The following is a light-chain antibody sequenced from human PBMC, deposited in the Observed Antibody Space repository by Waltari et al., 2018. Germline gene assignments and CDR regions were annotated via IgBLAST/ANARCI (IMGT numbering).Light chain of an antibody. Sequence: QVVLTQSPSASASLGASVKLTCTLSSGHSSYAIAWHQQQPEKGPRYLMKVNRDGSHSRGDGIPDRFSGSSSGAERYLTISRLQSEDEADYYCQAWGTGTKREFGGGTKLTVL. CDR1: SGHSSYA. CDR3: QAWGTGTKRE. J-gene: IGLJ2*01. CDR2: VNRDGSH. V-gene: IGLV4-69*01.